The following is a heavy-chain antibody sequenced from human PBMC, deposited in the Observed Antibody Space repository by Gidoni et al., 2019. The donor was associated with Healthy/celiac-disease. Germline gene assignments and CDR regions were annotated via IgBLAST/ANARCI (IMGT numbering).Heavy chain of an antibody. D-gene: IGHD1-1*01. V-gene: IGHV4-61*02. CDR1: GGSISSGSDY. CDR2: IYTSGSP. CDR3: ARVHWNDAY. J-gene: IGHJ4*02. Sequence: QVQLQESGPGLVKPSQTLSLTCTVSGGSISSGSDYWSWIRQPAGKGLEWIGRIYTSGSPNYNPSLKSRVTISVDTSKNQFSLKLSSVTAADTAVYYCARVHWNDAYWGQGTLVTVSS.